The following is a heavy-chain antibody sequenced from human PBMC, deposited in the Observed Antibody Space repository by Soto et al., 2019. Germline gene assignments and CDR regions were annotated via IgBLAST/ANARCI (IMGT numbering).Heavy chain of an antibody. CDR2: ISAYNGNT. Sequence: GASVKVSCTASGYTFTSYGISWVRQAPGQGLEWMGWISAYNGNTNYAQKLQGRVTMTTDTSTSTAYMELRSLRSDDTAVYYCARGPIGVATYYYYGMDVWGQGTTVTVSS. J-gene: IGHJ6*02. V-gene: IGHV1-18*01. CDR3: ARGPIGVATYYYYGMDV. CDR1: GYTFTSYG. D-gene: IGHD3-3*01.